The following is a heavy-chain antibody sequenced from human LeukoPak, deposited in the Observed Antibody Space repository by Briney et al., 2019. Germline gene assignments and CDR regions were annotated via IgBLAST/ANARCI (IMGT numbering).Heavy chain of an antibody. V-gene: IGHV4-59*10. CDR1: GGSFSGYY. J-gene: IGHJ4*02. CDR3: ARTGQQLVLD. D-gene: IGHD6-13*01. Sequence: SETLSLTCAVYGGSFSGYYWSWIRQPAGKGLEWIGRIYTSGSTNYNPSLKSRVTISVDTSKNQFSLKLSSVTAADTAVYYCARTGQQLVLDWGQGTLVTVSS. CDR2: IYTSGST.